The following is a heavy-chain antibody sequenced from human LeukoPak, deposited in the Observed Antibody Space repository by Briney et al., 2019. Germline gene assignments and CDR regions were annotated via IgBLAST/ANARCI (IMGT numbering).Heavy chain of an antibody. CDR2: INPNSGGT. CDR3: ARRYSSGWYSGTSAFDI. Sequence: ASVKVSCKVSVGTVSSYTISWVRQAPGQGLEWMGWINPNSGGTNYAQKFQGRVTMTRDTSISTAYMELSRLRSDDTAVYYCARRYSSGWYSGTSAFDIWGQGTMVTVSS. V-gene: IGHV1-2*02. D-gene: IGHD6-19*01. CDR1: VGTVSSYT. J-gene: IGHJ3*02.